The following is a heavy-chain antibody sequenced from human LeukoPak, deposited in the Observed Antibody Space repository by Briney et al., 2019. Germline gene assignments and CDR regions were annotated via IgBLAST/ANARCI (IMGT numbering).Heavy chain of an antibody. CDR1: AGSLSGYY. D-gene: IGHD1-26*01. J-gene: IGHJ4*02. V-gene: IGHV4-34*01. CDR2: INHSGST. Sequence: SETMSLTCAVYAGSLSGYYGGWIRQLPGEWMEWMGEINHSGSTNYTPSLKSRVTISVATSKTQFSLKLSSVTAADTAVYYCARVPLLRADFDYWAREPWSPSPQ. CDR3: ARVPLLRADFDY.